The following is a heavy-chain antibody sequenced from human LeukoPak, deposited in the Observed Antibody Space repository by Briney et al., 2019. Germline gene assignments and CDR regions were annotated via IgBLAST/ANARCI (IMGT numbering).Heavy chain of an antibody. Sequence: GGSLRLSCAASGFTFSSYAMSWVRQAPGRGLEWVSSISSSSSYIYYADSVKGRFTISRDNAKNSLYLQMNSLRAEDTAVYYCARASSGWANWFDPWGQGTLVTVSS. CDR3: ARASSGWANWFDP. V-gene: IGHV3-21*01. J-gene: IGHJ5*02. CDR2: ISSSSSYI. D-gene: IGHD6-19*01. CDR1: GFTFSSYA.